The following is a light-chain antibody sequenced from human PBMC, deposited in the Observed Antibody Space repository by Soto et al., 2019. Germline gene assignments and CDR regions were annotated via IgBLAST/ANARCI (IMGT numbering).Light chain of an antibody. CDR2: EVS. J-gene: IGLJ1*01. CDR3: SSYTSSSTPYV. CDR1: SSDVGGYNY. Sequence: QSALTQPASVPGSPGQSITISCTGTSSDVGGYNYVSWYQQHPGKAPKLMIYEVSNRPSGVSNRFSGSKSGNTASLTISGLQAEDEADYYCSSYTSSSTPYVFGTGTKATVL. V-gene: IGLV2-14*01.